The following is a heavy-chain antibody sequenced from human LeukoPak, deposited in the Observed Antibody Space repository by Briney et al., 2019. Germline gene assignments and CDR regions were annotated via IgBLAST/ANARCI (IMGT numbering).Heavy chain of an antibody. D-gene: IGHD5-12*01. J-gene: IGHJ4*02. Sequence: ASVKVSCKASGYPFTSYDINWVRQATGQRLEWMGWVNPNSGNTGYAQKFQRRVTMTRNTSISTAYMELSSLTSEDTAVYYCARGVGMVATISKKHFDFWGQGTLVTVSS. CDR2: VNPNSGNT. CDR3: ARGVGMVATISKKHFDF. CDR1: GYPFTSYD. V-gene: IGHV1-8*01.